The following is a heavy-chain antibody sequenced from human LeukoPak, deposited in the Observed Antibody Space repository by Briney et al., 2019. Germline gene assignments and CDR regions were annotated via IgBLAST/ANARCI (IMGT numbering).Heavy chain of an antibody. Sequence: GGSLRLSCAASGFTFSSYSMNWVRQAPGKGLEWVSFISSSSSTIYYTDSVKGRFTISRDNAKNSLYLQMDSLRAEDTAVYYCARQVGYSSSWYDYWGQGTLVTVSS. CDR1: GFTFSSYS. D-gene: IGHD6-13*01. J-gene: IGHJ4*02. V-gene: IGHV3-48*04. CDR2: ISSSSSTI. CDR3: ARQVGYSSSWYDY.